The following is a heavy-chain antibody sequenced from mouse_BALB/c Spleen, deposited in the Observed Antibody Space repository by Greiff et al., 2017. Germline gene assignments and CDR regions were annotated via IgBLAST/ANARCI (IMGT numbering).Heavy chain of an antibody. CDR1: GFNIKDYY. V-gene: IGHV14-4*02. D-gene: IGHD1-1*01. CDR2: IAPENGDT. CDR3: SDKDYGSSPLSFDV. J-gene: IGHJ1*01. Sequence: EVQLQQSGAELVRPGASVKLSCTASGFNIKDYYMHWVKQRPEQGLEWIGWIAPENGDTEYAPKFQGKATMTADTSSNTDYLQLSSLTSEDTAVYYCSDKDYGSSPLSFDVWGAGTTVTVSS.